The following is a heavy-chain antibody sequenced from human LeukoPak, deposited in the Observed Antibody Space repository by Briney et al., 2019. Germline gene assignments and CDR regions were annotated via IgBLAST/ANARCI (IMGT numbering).Heavy chain of an antibody. D-gene: IGHD6-19*01. J-gene: IGHJ6*02. CDR2: IWYDGSNK. Sequence: PGRSLRLSCAASGFTFSSYGMPWVRQAPGKGLEWVAVIWYDGSNKYYADSVKGRFTISRDNAKNTLYLQMDSLRAEDTAVYHCAKLGPTTGWSQYGMDVWGQGTTVTVSS. CDR3: AKLGPTTGWSQYGMDV. V-gene: IGHV3-33*06. CDR1: GFTFSSYG.